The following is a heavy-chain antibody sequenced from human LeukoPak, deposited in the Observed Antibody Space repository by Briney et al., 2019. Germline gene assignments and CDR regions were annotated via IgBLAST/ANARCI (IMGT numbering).Heavy chain of an antibody. J-gene: IGHJ1*01. CDR3: ARRQESYDSSGYQKPRAEHFQH. CDR2: MNPNSGNT. V-gene: IGHV1-8*01. CDR1: GYTFTSYD. Sequence: ASVKVSCKASGYTFTSYDINWVRQATGQGLEWMGWMNPNSGNTGYAQKFQGRVTMTRNTSISTAYMELSSLRSEDTAVYYCARRQESYDSSGYQKPRAEHFQHWGQGTLVTVSS. D-gene: IGHD3-22*01.